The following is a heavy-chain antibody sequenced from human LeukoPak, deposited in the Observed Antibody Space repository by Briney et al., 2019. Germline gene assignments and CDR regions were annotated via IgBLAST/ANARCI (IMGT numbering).Heavy chain of an antibody. D-gene: IGHD3-10*01. J-gene: IGHJ6*03. Sequence: PSETLSLTCAVYGGSFSPYYWSWIRQPPGKGLEWIGEINHSGSTNYNPSLKSRVTISVDTSKNQFSLRLSSVTAADTAVYYCARRRYGSGSSIKLSNYYYYMDVWGKGTTVTVSS. CDR3: ARRRYGSGSSIKLSNYYYYMDV. CDR2: INHSGST. CDR1: GGSFSPYY. V-gene: IGHV4-34*01.